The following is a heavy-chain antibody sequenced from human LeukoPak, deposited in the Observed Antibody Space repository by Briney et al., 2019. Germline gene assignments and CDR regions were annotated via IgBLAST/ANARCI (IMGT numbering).Heavy chain of an antibody. CDR1: GYTFTSYA. CDR3: GRNRHEFFRGGSCYYDYYYYGLDV. Sequence: GASVKVSCKASGYTFTSYAMHWVRQAPGQRLEWMGWINAGNGNTKYSQKFQGRVTITRDTSASTAYMELSSLRSEDTAVYYCGRNRHEFFRGGSCYYDYYYYGLDVWGKGTTVPVSS. J-gene: IGHJ6*04. CDR2: INAGNGNT. D-gene: IGHD2-15*01. V-gene: IGHV1-3*01.